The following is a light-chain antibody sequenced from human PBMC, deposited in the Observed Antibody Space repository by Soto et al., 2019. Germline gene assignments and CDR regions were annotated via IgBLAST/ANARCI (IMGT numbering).Light chain of an antibody. CDR2: GAF. CDR3: QQYGSSSRT. Sequence: DIELTQSPGPLSVSPGERATFSCRSSQSVSSSYLAWYQQKPGQAPRLLIYGAFKRATGIPDRFSGSGSGTDFTLTISRMEPEDVAVYCCQQYGSSSRTLGQGTKVDIK. J-gene: IGKJ1*01. CDR1: QSVSSSY. V-gene: IGKV3-20*01.